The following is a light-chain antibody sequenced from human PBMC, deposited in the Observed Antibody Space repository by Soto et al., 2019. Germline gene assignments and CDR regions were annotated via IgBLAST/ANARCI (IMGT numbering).Light chain of an antibody. Sequence: EIVLTQSPGTLSLSPGERATLSCRASQSVRSNFLAWYQQKPGQAPRLLIYGASNRATCIPDRFSGSGSGTDFTLTITSLEPEDFAMYYCQSDDSLRTFGQGTKVEF. J-gene: IGKJ1*01. CDR1: QSVRSNF. CDR2: GAS. CDR3: QSDDSLRT. V-gene: IGKV3-20*01.